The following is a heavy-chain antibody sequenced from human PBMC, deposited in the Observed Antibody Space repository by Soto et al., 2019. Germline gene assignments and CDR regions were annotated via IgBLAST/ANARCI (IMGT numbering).Heavy chain of an antibody. J-gene: IGHJ6*02. D-gene: IGHD2-2*01. CDR1: GYTFTGYY. CDR3: AREGEKCSSTSCYYYYGMDV. V-gene: IGHV1-2*02. Sequence: ASVKVSCKASGYTFTGYYMHWVRQAPGQGLEWMGWINPNSGGTNYAQKFQGRVTMTRDTSISTAYMELSRLRSDDTAVYYCAREGEKCSSTSCYYYYGMDVWGQGTTVTVSS. CDR2: INPNSGGT.